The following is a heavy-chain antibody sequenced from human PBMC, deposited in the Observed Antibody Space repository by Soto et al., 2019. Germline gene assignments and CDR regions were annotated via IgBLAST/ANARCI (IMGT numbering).Heavy chain of an antibody. CDR3: VRPLPSGRNYGMDV. Sequence: GGSLRLSCTASGLSVRNNYMSWVRQAPGMGLEWVSVIYNDGTTYYADSVKGRFTISRDTSRNTLSLQMDSLRAEDTAVYYCVRPLPSGRNYGMDVWGQGXTVTVYS. CDR2: IYNDGTT. V-gene: IGHV3-53*01. CDR1: GLSVRNNY. D-gene: IGHD3-10*01. J-gene: IGHJ6*02.